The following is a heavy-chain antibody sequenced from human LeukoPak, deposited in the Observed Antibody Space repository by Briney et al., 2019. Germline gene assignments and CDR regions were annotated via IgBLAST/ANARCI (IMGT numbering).Heavy chain of an antibody. CDR2: INPNNGGT. D-gene: IGHD6-13*01. CDR3: ARDRGSSWFADY. J-gene: IGHJ4*02. V-gene: IGHV1-2*02. Sequence: VASVKVSCKASGYTFTGYYIHWVRQAPGQGLEWMGWINPNNGGTKYAQKFHGRVTMTSDTSISTAYMELSRLRSDDTAMYYCARDRGSSWFADYWGQGTLVTVSS. CDR1: GYTFTGYY.